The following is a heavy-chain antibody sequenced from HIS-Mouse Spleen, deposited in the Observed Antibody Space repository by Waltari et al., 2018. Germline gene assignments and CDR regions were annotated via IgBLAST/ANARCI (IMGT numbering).Heavy chain of an antibody. V-gene: IGHV3-30*18. Sequence: QVQLVESGGGVVQPGRSLRLSCAASGFTFSSYGMHWVRQAPGKGMGWVAGISYDGSNKYYADSVKGRFTISRDNSKNTLYLQMNSLRAEDTAVYYCAKDRGSPLYFDYWGQGTLVTVSS. CDR2: ISYDGSNK. CDR1: GFTFSSYG. J-gene: IGHJ4*02. CDR3: AKDRGSPLYFDY. D-gene: IGHD1-26*01.